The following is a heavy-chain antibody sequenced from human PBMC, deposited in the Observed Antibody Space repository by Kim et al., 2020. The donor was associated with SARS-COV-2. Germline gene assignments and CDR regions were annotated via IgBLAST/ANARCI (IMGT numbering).Heavy chain of an antibody. CDR3: ATLGWNYYLDY. J-gene: IGHJ4*02. D-gene: IGHD1-7*01. Sequence: TNYTPSLKSRGTRSVDTAKNQFSLGLRSVTAADTAVYFCATLGWNYYLDYWGQGTLVTVSS. V-gene: IGHV4-59*08. CDR2: T.